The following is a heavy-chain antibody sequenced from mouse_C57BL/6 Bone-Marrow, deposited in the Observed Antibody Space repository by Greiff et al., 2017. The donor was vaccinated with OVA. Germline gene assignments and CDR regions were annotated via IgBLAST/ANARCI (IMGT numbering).Heavy chain of an antibody. D-gene: IGHD1-1*01. CDR3: ARSPITTVVAPY. CDR1: GYTFTDYY. V-gene: IGHV1-75*01. CDR2: IFPGSGST. J-gene: IGHJ2*01. Sequence: VHLVESGPELVKPGASVKISCKASGYTFTDYYINWVKQRPGQGLEWIGWIFPGSGSTYYNEKFKGKDTLTVEKSSSTAYMLLSSLTSEDSAVYFCARSPITTVVAPYWGQGTTLTVSS.